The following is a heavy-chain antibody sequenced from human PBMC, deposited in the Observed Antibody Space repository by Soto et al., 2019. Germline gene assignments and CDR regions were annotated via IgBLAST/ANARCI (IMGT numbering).Heavy chain of an antibody. CDR1: TGSISSGVYY. Sequence: SETLSLTCTVSTGSISSGVYYWSWIRQHPGKGLEWIGYIYYSGTTYYNPSLQSRLTMAVDTSENQFSLKLSSLTAADTAVYYCARGVYSGSGVIWLDPWGPGTLVTVSS. V-gene: IGHV4-31*03. D-gene: IGHD3-10*01. J-gene: IGHJ5*02. CDR3: ARGVYSGSGVIWLDP. CDR2: IYYSGTT.